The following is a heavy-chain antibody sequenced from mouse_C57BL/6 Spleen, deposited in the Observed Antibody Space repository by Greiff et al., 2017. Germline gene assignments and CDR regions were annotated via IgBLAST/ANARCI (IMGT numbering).Heavy chain of an antibody. CDR3: ARRDYYGSSRYWYFDV. CDR2: IDPSDSYT. CDR1: GYTFTSYW. V-gene: IGHV1-69*01. J-gene: IGHJ1*03. D-gene: IGHD1-1*01. Sequence: VQLQQPGAELVMPGASVKLSCKASGYTFTSYWMHWVKQRPGQGLEWIGEIDPSDSYTNYNQKFKGKSTLTVDKSSSTAYMQLSSLTSEDSAVYYCARRDYYGSSRYWYFDVWGTGTTVTVSS.